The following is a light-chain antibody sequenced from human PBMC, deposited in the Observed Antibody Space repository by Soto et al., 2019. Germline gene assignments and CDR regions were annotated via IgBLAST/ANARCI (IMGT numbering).Light chain of an antibody. CDR3: QQYGSSPWT. J-gene: IGKJ1*01. CDR2: GAS. V-gene: IGKV3-20*01. Sequence: EIVLPQSPGTLSLSPGERATLSCRASQSVSSSYLAWYQQKPGQAPRLLIYGASSRATAIPDRFSGSGSGTDFTLTISRLEPEDFAVYYCQQYGSSPWTFGQGTKVEIK. CDR1: QSVSSSY.